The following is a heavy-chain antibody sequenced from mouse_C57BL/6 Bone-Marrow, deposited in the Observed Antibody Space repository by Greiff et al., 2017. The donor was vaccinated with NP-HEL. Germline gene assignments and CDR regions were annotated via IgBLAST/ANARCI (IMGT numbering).Heavy chain of an antibody. CDR2: IDPSDSYN. J-gene: IGHJ1*03. CDR3: ARWDYGSSHWYFDV. CDR1: GYTFTSYW. V-gene: IGHV1-50*01. D-gene: IGHD1-1*01. Sequence: QVQLQQPGAELVKPGASVKLSCKASGYTFTSYWMQWVKQRPGQGLEWIGEIDPSDSYNNYNQKFKGKATLTVDTSSSTAYMQLSSLTSEDSAVYYCARWDYGSSHWYFDVWGTGTTVTVSS.